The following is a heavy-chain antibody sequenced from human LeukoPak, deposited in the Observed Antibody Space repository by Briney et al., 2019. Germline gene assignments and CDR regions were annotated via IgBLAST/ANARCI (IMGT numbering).Heavy chain of an antibody. CDR2: IYPGDSGT. CDR3: ARRYCSGSTCYYFDS. V-gene: IGHV5-51*01. Sequence: GASLKISFKSSGYRFTSHWIGWVRPMPGKGLEWMGIIYPGDSGTRYSPSFQGQVTISADKSISTAYLQWSSLKASDTAMYYCARRYCSGSTCYYFDSWGQGTLVTVSS. J-gene: IGHJ4*02. D-gene: IGHD2-15*01. CDR1: GYRFTSHW.